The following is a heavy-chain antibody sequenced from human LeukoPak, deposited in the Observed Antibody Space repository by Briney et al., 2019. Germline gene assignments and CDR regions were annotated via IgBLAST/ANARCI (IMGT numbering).Heavy chain of an antibody. CDR3: ARAKGDMVRGVIPSYFNY. CDR1: GFTFRSYS. J-gene: IGHJ4*02. Sequence: GGSLRLSCAASGFTFRSYSMNWVRQAPGKGLEWVSSISSSSCYIYYADSVKGRFTVSRDNAKNSLYLQMNSLRAEDTAVYYCARAKGDMVRGVIPSYFNYWGQGTLVTVSS. V-gene: IGHV3-21*01. D-gene: IGHD3-10*01. CDR2: ISSSSCYI.